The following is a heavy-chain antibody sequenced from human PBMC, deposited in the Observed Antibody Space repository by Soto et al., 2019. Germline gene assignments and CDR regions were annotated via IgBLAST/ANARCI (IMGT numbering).Heavy chain of an antibody. Sequence: QVQLVQSAAEVKNPGASVKVSCKASGYTFTGYFIHWLRQAPGQGLEWMGRMNPNSGATNYAPKFQGRVSMTRDTSIRTAYMELASLRSDDTAVYYCANLPPAPGWFDPWGQGTLVTVSS. J-gene: IGHJ5*02. CDR3: ANLPPAPGWFDP. V-gene: IGHV1-2*06. CDR2: MNPNSGAT. CDR1: GYTFTGYF.